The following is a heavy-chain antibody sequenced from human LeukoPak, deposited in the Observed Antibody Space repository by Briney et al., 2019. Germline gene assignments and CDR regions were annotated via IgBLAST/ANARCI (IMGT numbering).Heavy chain of an antibody. D-gene: IGHD6-13*01. CDR2: ISGSGSST. Sequence: GGSLRLSCAASGFTFSSYAMNWVRQAPGKGLEWVPGISGSGSSTYYADSVKGRFTISRDNSKNTLFLQMNSLRAEDTAVYYCAKITGGAAAGSCLEGWGQGTLVTVSS. V-gene: IGHV3-23*01. J-gene: IGHJ4*02. CDR1: GFTFSSYA. CDR3: AKITGGAAAGSCLEG.